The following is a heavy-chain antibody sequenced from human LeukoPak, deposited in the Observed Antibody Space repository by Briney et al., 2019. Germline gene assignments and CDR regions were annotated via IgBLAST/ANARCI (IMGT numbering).Heavy chain of an antibody. V-gene: IGHV1-18*01. CDR1: GYTFTSYG. Sequence: ASVKVSCKASGYTFTSYGISWVRQASGQGLEWMGWISAYNGNTNYAQKLQGRVTMTTDTSTSTAYMELRSLRSDDTAIYYCARDNSVGDNAWWFDPWGQGTLVTVSS. CDR3: ARDNSVGDNAWWFDP. D-gene: IGHD1-26*01. CDR2: ISAYNGNT. J-gene: IGHJ5*02.